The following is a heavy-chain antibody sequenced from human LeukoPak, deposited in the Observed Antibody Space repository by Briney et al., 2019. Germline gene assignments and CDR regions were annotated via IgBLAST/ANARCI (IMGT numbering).Heavy chain of an antibody. Sequence: PSETLSLTCTVSSGSIRSYYWGWVRQPSGKGLEWIGRIYTTGTTQYNPSLKSRVTMSVDTSTNQFSLNLRSMTAADTAVYYCGRQGYTASYYFFDYWSQGTLVAVS. J-gene: IGHJ4*02. V-gene: IGHV4-4*07. CDR2: IYTTGTT. CDR1: SGSIRSYY. D-gene: IGHD1-26*01. CDR3: GRQGYTASYYFFDY.